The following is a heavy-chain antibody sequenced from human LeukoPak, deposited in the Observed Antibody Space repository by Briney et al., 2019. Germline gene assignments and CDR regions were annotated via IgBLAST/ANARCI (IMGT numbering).Heavy chain of an antibody. J-gene: IGHJ4*02. V-gene: IGHV3-30*04. D-gene: IGHD3-10*01. Sequence: GGSLRLSCAASGFTFSSYAMHWVRQAPGKGLEWGAVISYDGSNKYYADSVKGRFTISRDNSKNTLYLQMNSLRAEDTAVYYCATYYYGSGSKKGEYYFDYWGQGTLVTVSS. CDR1: GFTFSSYA. CDR3: ATYYYGSGSKKGEYYFDY. CDR2: ISYDGSNK.